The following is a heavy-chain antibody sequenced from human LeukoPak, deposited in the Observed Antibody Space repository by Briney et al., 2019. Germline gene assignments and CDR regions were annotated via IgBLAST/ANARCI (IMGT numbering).Heavy chain of an antibody. CDR3: ARVGLKRWLQSYLDY. CDR2: ISSSSSTI. CDR1: GFTFSSYS. V-gene: IGHV3-48*04. D-gene: IGHD5-24*01. J-gene: IGHJ4*02. Sequence: GGSLRLSCAASGFTFSSYSMNWVRQAPGKGLEWVSYISSSSSTIYYADSVKGRFTISRDNAKNSLYLQMNSLRAEDTAVYYCARVGLKRWLQSYLDYWGQGTLVTVSS.